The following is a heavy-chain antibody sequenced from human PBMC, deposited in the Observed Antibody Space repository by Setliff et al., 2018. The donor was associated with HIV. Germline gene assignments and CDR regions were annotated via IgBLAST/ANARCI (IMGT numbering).Heavy chain of an antibody. J-gene: IGHJ3*02. CDR3: ARQSGYTRGWDIFGVVAGSFDI. Sequence: PSETLSLTCSVSGGSISSGTYYWGWIRQPPGKGLEWIGTIYYSGNTYYRPSLKSRVTISVDTSTNQFSLRLNSVTAADTAVYFCARQSGYTRGWDIFGVVAGSFDIWGRGTMVTVSS. D-gene: IGHD3-3*01. CDR1: GGSISSGTYY. CDR2: IYYSGNT. V-gene: IGHV4-39*01.